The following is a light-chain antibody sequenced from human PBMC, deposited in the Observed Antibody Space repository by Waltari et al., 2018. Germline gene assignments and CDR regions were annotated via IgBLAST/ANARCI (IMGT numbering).Light chain of an antibody. CDR3: QSYDTINHWV. CDR1: SDSIATKY. V-gene: IGLV6-57*03. CDR2: ENN. J-gene: IGLJ3*02. Sequence: NFMLTQPHSVSASPGKTVTISCTPSSDSIATKYVQWYQQRPGSDPITVIYENNQRPSGVPDRFSGSIDSSSNSASLTISGLKTEDEADYYCQSYDTINHWVFGGGTRLTVL.